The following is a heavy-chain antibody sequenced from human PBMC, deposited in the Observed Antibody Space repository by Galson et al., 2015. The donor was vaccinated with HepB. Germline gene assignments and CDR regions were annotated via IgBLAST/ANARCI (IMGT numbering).Heavy chain of an antibody. J-gene: IGHJ4*02. D-gene: IGHD4-17*01. CDR3: ARTASEFTGDYVRGTY. CDR1: GYSFTSYW. CDR2: IYPGDSDT. Sequence: QSGAEVKKPGESLKISCKGSGYSFTSYWVGWVRQMPGKGLEWMGIIYPGDSDTRYSPSFQGRVTISADKSISTAYLQWSSLKASDTAMYYCARTASEFTGDYVRGTYWGQGTLVTVAS. V-gene: IGHV5-51*01.